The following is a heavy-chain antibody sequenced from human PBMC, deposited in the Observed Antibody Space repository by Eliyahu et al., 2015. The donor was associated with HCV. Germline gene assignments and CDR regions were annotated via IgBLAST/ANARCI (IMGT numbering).Heavy chain of an antibody. CDR1: GGSISSYY. V-gene: IGHV4-4*07. D-gene: IGHD6-13*01. CDR2: IYTSGST. Sequence: QVQLQESGPGLVKPSETLSLTCTVSGGSISSYYWSWIRQPAGKGLEWIGRIYTSGSTNYNPSLKSRVTMSVDTSKNQFSLKLSSVTAADTAVYYCARDTGAADYYYYYYMDVWGKGTTVTVSS. CDR3: ARDTGAADYYYYYYMDV. J-gene: IGHJ6*03.